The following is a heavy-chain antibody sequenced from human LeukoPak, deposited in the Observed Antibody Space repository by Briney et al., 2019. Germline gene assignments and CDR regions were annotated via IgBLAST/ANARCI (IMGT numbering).Heavy chain of an antibody. CDR3: ARGTYYYGSGSRYYYYYYYMDV. D-gene: IGHD3-10*01. CDR2: IYYSGST. Sequence: SQTLSLTCTVSGGSISSGSYYWSWIRQPAGKGLEWIGSIYYSGSTYYNPSLKSRVTISVDTSKNQFSLELSSVTAADTAVYYCARGTYYYGSGSRYYYYYYYMDVWGKGTTVTVSS. V-gene: IGHV4-39*01. CDR1: GGSISSGSYY. J-gene: IGHJ6*03.